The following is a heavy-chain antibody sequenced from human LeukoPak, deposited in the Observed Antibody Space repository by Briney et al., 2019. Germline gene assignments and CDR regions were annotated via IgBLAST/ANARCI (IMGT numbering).Heavy chain of an antibody. Sequence: SETLSLTCAVYGGSFSGYYWSWIRQPPGKGLEWIGEINHSGSANYNPSLKSRVTISVDTSKNQFSLKLSSVTAADTAVYYCARDQGSYYGVDVWGQGTLVTVSS. V-gene: IGHV4-34*01. CDR3: ARDQGSYYGVDV. J-gene: IGHJ4*02. D-gene: IGHD4-17*01. CDR1: GGSFSGYY. CDR2: INHSGSA.